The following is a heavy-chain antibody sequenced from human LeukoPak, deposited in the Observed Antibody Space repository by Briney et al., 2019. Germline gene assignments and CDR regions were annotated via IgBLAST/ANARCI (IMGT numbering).Heavy chain of an antibody. Sequence: SETLSLTCAVYGGSFSGYYWSWIRQPPGKGLEWIGEINHSGSINYNPSLKSRVTISVDTSKSQFSLKLSSVAAADTAVYYCARADHYYYYGMDVWGQGTTVTVSS. CDR3: ARADHYYYYGMDV. V-gene: IGHV4-34*01. CDR2: INHSGSI. CDR1: GGSFSGYY. J-gene: IGHJ6*02.